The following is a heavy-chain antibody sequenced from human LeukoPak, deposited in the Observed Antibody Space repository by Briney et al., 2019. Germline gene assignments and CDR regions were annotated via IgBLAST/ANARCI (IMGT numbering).Heavy chain of an antibody. CDR1: GFMFSSSW. D-gene: IGHD5-18*01. Sequence: GGSLRLSCAASGFMFSSSWMAWVRQAPGKGLEWVANIKEDGSDKNYVDSMKGRFTISRDNAKNSLYLQMNSLRAEDTAIYYCARDAAYGYDRFDYWGQGTQVTVSS. J-gene: IGHJ4*02. CDR3: ARDAAYGYDRFDY. V-gene: IGHV3-7*01. CDR2: IKEDGSDK.